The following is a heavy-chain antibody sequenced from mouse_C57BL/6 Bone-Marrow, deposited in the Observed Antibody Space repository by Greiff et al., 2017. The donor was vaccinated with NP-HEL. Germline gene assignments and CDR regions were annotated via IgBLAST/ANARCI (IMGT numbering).Heavy chain of an antibody. CDR1: GFTFSSYA. V-gene: IGHV5-4*03. CDR3: ARGTVAPWYFDV. CDR2: ISDGGSYT. D-gene: IGHD1-1*01. J-gene: IGHJ1*03. Sequence: KGVESGGGLVKPGGSLKLSCAASGFTFSSYAMSWVRQTPEKRLEWVATISDGGSYTYYPDNVKGRFTISRDNAKNNLYLQMSHLKSEDTAMYYCARGTVAPWYFDVWGTGTTVTVSS.